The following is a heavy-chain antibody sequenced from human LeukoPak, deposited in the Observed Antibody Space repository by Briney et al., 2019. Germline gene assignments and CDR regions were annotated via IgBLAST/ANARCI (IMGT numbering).Heavy chain of an antibody. CDR2: ISWDGDGT. J-gene: IGHJ4*02. V-gene: IGHV3-43D*03. Sequence: GGSLRLSCAASGFTFDDYAMHWVRQAPGKGLEWVSLISWDGDGTYYADSVKGRFTISRDDSKNSLYLQMNSLRAEDTALYYCAKDQSPSTYDSTGYYSGAIDYWGQGTQVTVSS. D-gene: IGHD3-22*01. CDR1: GFTFDDYA. CDR3: AKDQSPSTYDSTGYYSGAIDY.